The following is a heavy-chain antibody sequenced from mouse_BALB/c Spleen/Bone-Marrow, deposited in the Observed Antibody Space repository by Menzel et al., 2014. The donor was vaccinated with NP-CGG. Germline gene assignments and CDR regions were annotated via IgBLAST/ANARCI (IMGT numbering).Heavy chain of an antibody. Sequence: EVQLVESGGGLVQPGGSLRLSCTTSGSTFTDYYMSWVRQPPGKALEWLAFIRNKAYGYTTEYSASVRGRFTISRDNSQSILYLQMNTLRAEDSATYYCARFPMDYWGQGTSVTVSS. CDR3: ARFPMDY. CDR1: GSTFTDYY. V-gene: IGHV7-3*02. CDR2: IRNKAYGYTT. J-gene: IGHJ4*01.